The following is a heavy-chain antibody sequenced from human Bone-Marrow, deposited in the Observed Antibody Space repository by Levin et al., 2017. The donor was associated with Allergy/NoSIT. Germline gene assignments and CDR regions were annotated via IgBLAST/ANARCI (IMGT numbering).Heavy chain of an antibody. CDR2: IYWDDDK. CDR3: ARESGHEYDY. D-gene: IGHD6-25*01. V-gene: IGHV2-5*02. Sequence: SGPTLVKPTQTLTLTCTLSGFSLRSSGVGVGWIRQPPGKALEWLALIYWDDDKRYSPSLKSRLTIIRDTSKKQVVLTMAKMDPVDTATYFCARESGHEYDYWGQGILVTVSS. J-gene: IGHJ4*02. CDR1: GFSLRSSGVG.